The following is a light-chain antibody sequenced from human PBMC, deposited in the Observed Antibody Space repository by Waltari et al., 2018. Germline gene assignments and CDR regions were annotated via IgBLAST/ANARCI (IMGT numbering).Light chain of an antibody. CDR2: SAS. J-gene: IGKJ1*01. CDR1: QSISSN. V-gene: IGKV3-15*01. Sequence: EIVMTQSPATLSVSPGERATLSCRASQSISSNLAWYHTKPGQAPRLLIYSASTRATGIPARFSGSGSGKEFTLTISSLQSEDFAIYYCQQYNDWPRTFGQGTKVEIK. CDR3: QQYNDWPRT.